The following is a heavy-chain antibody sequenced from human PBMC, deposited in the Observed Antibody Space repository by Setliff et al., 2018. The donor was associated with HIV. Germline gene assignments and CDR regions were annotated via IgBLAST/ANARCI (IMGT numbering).Heavy chain of an antibody. J-gene: IGHJ6*03. CDR3: ATNPEMATINYYYYYMDV. V-gene: IGHV1-46*01. CDR1: GYTLTDHY. CDR2: INPRDGST. Sequence: ASVKVSCKASGYTLTDHYIHWVRQAPGQGLEWMGRINPRDGSTGYAQRFQGRVTMTRDTSRGTVYMELRSLRSEDTAVYCCATNPEMATINYYYYYMDVWGKGTTVTVSS. D-gene: IGHD5-12*01.